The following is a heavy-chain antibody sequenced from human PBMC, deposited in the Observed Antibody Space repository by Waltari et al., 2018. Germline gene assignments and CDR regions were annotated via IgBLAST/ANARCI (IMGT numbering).Heavy chain of an antibody. CDR3: ARRVGDVLTGWPEFFDY. J-gene: IGHJ4*02. D-gene: IGHD3-9*01. CDR2: IFFNGTS. Sequence: QLQLQESGPGLVKPSETLSLACPVSGDYITHITYTWAWNRHPPGQGLQGIATIFFNGTSYYNPSLKSRVLISVDTSKNQFSLRVTSVTVADTAVYFCARRVGDVLTGWPEFFDYWGQGNMVIVSP. CDR1: GDYITHITYT. V-gene: IGHV4-39*07.